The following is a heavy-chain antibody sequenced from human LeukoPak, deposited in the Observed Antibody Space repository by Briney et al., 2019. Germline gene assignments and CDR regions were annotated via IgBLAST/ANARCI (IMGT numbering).Heavy chain of an antibody. CDR3: ARVLVRGYSYGFGLDY. J-gene: IGHJ4*02. D-gene: IGHD5-18*01. CDR1: GGSISSSSYY. V-gene: IGHV4-39*07. Sequence: SETLSLTCTVSGGSISSSSYYWGWIRQPPGKGLEWIGSIYYSGSTYYNPSLKSRVTISVDTSKNQFSLKLSSVTAADTAVYYCARVLVRGYSYGFGLDYWGQGTLVTVSS. CDR2: IYYSGST.